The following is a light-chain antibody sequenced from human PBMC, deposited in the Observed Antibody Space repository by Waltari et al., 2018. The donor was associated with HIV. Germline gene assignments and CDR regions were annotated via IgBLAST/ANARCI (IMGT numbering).Light chain of an antibody. CDR3: GSWDSSLTGKV. Sequence: QSPLTPPPSVSAAPGQRVTLPCSGSRSNIGIHYVSWYQQFPGTAPTLPLFENTKRPAGIPDRFSGSKSGTSATLAITGLQTGDEADYYCGSWDSSLTGKVFGGGTKLTVL. CDR2: ENT. J-gene: IGLJ3*02. CDR1: RSNIGIHY. V-gene: IGLV1-51*02.